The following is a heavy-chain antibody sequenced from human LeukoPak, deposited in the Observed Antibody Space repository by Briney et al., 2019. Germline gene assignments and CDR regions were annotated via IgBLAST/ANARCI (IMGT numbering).Heavy chain of an antibody. Sequence: SETLSLTCTVSGGSISSYYWSWIGQPPGKGLEWIGYIYYSGSTNYNPSLKSRVTISVDTSKNQFSLKLSSVTAADTAVYYCARGPGAVAYYWGQGTLVTVSS. V-gene: IGHV4-59*01. J-gene: IGHJ4*02. D-gene: IGHD6-19*01. CDR3: ARGPGAVAYY. CDR2: IYYSGST. CDR1: GGSISSYY.